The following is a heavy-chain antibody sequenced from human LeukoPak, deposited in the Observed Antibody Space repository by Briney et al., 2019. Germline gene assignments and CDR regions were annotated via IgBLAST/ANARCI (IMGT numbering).Heavy chain of an antibody. Sequence: PSETLSLTCTVSGGSISGYCWTWIRQPAGKGLEWIGRMYSLGSTNYNPALKSRLTMSLDTSKNQFSLKLSSVTAADTAVYYCARGPLFGVVIIPVWFDYWGQGTLVTVSS. D-gene: IGHD3-3*01. CDR2: MYSLGST. J-gene: IGHJ4*02. CDR1: GGSISGYC. CDR3: ARGPLFGVVIIPVWFDY. V-gene: IGHV4-4*07.